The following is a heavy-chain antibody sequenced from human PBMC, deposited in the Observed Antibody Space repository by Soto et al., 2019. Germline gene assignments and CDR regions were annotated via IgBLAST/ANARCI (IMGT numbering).Heavy chain of an antibody. CDR2: IYGDDDT. CDR1: GFSLSTSEMG. Sequence: QITLKESGPALVTPTQTLTLTCTLSGFSLSTSEMGVGWIRQPPGKALEWLGIIYGDDDTRNTPSLKSRLTITRDTSKTQLGLTLTDMDPADTATYYCAPRRGRGRVIPAPYFDFWGQGVPFTVSS. D-gene: IGHD2-15*01. V-gene: IGHV2-5*02. J-gene: IGHJ4*02. CDR3: APRRGRGRVIPAPYFDF.